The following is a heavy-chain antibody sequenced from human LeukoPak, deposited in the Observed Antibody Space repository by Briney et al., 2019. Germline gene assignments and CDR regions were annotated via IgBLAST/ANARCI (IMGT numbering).Heavy chain of an antibody. Sequence: GRSLRLSCAASGFTFSSYGMHWVRQAPGKGLEWVSAISGSGGSTYYADSVKGRFTISRDNSKNTLYLQMNSLRAEDTAVYYCAKDPGYSSGWPVFDYWGQGTLVTVSS. D-gene: IGHD6-19*01. CDR1: GFTFSSYG. V-gene: IGHV3-23*01. CDR3: AKDPGYSSGWPVFDY. J-gene: IGHJ4*02. CDR2: ISGSGGST.